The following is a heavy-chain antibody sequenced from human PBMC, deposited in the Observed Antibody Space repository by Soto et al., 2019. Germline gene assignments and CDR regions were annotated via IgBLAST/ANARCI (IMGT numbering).Heavy chain of an antibody. J-gene: IGHJ3*02. CDR1: GFTFSSYC. CDR2: ISYDGSNK. Sequence: SLRLSCAASGFTFSSYCMHWFRQAPGKGLEWVAVISYDGSNKYYADSVKGRLTISRDNSKNTLYLQMNSLRGEDTAVYYCAKDNGSGCDWLRVGDASDIWGQGTMVTVSS. V-gene: IGHV3-30*18. CDR3: AKDNGSGCDWLRVGDASDI. D-gene: IGHD5-12*01.